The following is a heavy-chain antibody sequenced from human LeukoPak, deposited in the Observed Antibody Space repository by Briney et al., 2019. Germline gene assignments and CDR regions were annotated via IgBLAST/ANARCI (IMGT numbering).Heavy chain of an antibody. J-gene: IGHJ4*02. CDR1: GGSMSNSSYY. V-gene: IGHV4-39*07. Sequence: SETLSLTCTVSGGSMSNSSYYWGWIRQPPGKGLEWIGSIYYSGSTYYNPSHKSRVTISVDTSKNQFSLKLSSVTAADTAVYYCARDFIRVLWGKFDYWGQGTLVTVSS. CDR3: ARDFIRVLWGKFDY. CDR2: IYYSGST. D-gene: IGHD3-16*01.